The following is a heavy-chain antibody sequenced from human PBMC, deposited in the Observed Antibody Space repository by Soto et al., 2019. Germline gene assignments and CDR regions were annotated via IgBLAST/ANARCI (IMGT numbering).Heavy chain of an antibody. D-gene: IGHD1-7*01. CDR1: GFTFGNYA. J-gene: IGHJ4*02. CDR2: MSGSGDRT. V-gene: IGHV3-23*01. Sequence: EVQLLESGGGVVQPGGSLRLSCAASGFTFGNYAMNWVRQAPGKGLEWVSTMSGSGDRTNYAASVKGRFTISRDNSKNTLYLQMNSLGAEDTATYFCATTLLITGTSGSWDYWGQGTLVSVSS. CDR3: ATTLLITGTSGSWDY.